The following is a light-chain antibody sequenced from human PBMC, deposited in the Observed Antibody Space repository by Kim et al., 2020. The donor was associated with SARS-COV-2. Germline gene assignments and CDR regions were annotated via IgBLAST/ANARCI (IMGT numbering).Light chain of an antibody. Sequence: SYELTQPPSVSLSPGQTASIACSGDKLGTKFVHWYQQKSGQSPALVIYQTARRPSGTPERFSGSLSGNTATLTIRGTQAMDEADYLCQAWDDTSAVFGGGTQLTVL. CDR1: KLGTKF. CDR3: QAWDDTSAV. J-gene: IGLJ3*02. V-gene: IGLV3-1*01. CDR2: QTA.